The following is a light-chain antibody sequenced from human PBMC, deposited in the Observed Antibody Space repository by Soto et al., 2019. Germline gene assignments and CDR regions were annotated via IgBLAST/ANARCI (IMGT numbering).Light chain of an antibody. J-gene: IGKJ4*01. CDR3: QQLNSYPLT. V-gene: IGKV1-9*01. CDR2: AAS. Sequence: IQLTQSPSSLSASVGDRVTITCRASQGISSYLAWYQQKPGKAPKLLIYAASTLQSGVPSRFSGSGSGTDFTLTISSTQPEDFATYYCQQLNSYPLTFGGGTKVDIK. CDR1: QGISSY.